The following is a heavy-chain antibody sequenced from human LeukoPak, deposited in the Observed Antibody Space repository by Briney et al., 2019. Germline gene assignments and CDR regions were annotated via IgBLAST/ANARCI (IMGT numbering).Heavy chain of an antibody. D-gene: IGHD3-10*01. CDR3: ARARYYYGSGTYYNGASDI. V-gene: IGHV3-21*05. Sequence: GGSLRLSCAASGFTFSSYSMNWVRQAPGKGLEWVSYISSSGSIIYYADSVEGRFTISRDNAKNSLFLQMNSLRAEDTAVYFCARARYYYGSGTYYNGASDIWGQGTMVTVSS. CDR1: GFTFSSYS. CDR2: ISSSGSII. J-gene: IGHJ3*02.